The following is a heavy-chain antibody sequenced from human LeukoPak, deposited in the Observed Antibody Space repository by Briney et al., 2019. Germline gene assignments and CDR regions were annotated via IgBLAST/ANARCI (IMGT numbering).Heavy chain of an antibody. J-gene: IGHJ4*02. CDR3: ARVRYCSSTSCYEFDY. Sequence: SVKVSCKASGGTFSSYAISWVRQAPGQGLEWMGGIIPIFGTANYAQKFQGRVTITADESTSTAYMELSSLRSEDTAVYYCARVRYCSSTSCYEFDYWGQGTLVSVSS. CDR2: IIPIFGTA. CDR1: GGTFSSYA. V-gene: IGHV1-69*01. D-gene: IGHD2-2*01.